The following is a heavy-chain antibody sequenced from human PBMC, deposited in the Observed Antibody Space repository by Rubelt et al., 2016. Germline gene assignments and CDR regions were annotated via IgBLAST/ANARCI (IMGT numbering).Heavy chain of an antibody. CDR1: GFTFSSCV. V-gene: IGHV3-23*01. J-gene: IGHJ6*01. CDR2: ISASANST. D-gene: IGHD6-19*01. CDR3: AKGVGAEAVGGMDV. Sequence: GGGLVQPGGSLRLSCAASGFTFSSCVMSWVRQAPGKGLDWVSAISASANSTYYTDSVKGRFTISRDNSKNTLYLHMKSLRAEDTAVYYCAKGVGAEAVGGMDVWGQGTTVTVSS.